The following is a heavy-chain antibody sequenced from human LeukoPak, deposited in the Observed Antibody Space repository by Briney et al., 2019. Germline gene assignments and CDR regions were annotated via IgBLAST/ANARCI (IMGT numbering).Heavy chain of an antibody. D-gene: IGHD2-8*01. CDR2: IKPNSGGT. V-gene: IGHV1-2*02. CDR1: GYSFTGYY. J-gene: IGHJ4*02. CDR3: ARDGNGTNDY. Sequence: ASVKVSYKASGYSFTGYYMHWVRQAPGQGLEWMEWIKPNSGGTDSAQEFQGRVTMTRDTSISTAYMELSRLKSDDAAVYYCARDGNGTNDYWGQGTLVTVSS.